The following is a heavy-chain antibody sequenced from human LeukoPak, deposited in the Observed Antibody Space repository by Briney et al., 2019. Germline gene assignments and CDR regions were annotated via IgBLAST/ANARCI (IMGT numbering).Heavy chain of an antibody. CDR1: GFSGFTFSSHA. Sequence: GGSLRLSCAASGFSGFTFSSHAMSWVRQVPGKGLEWVSAISGSGGTTYYADSVKGRFSISRDNSKNTLYLQMNSLRAEDTAIYYCANKYGSGSYYIGWGQGTLVTVSS. V-gene: IGHV3-23*01. D-gene: IGHD3-10*01. J-gene: IGHJ4*02. CDR3: ANKYGSGSYYIG. CDR2: ISGSGGTT.